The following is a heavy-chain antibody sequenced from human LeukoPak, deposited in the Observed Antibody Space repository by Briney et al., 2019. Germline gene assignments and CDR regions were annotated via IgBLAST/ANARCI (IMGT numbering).Heavy chain of an antibody. CDR1: GYTFTSYA. CDR3: ARVKTYYYDSSGYYLDY. V-gene: IGHV7-4-1*02. Sequence: ASVKVSCKASGYTFTSYAMNWVRQAPGQGLEWMGWINTNTGNPTYAQGFTGRFVFSLDTSVSTEYLQISSLKAEDTAVYYCARVKTYYYDSSGYYLDYWGQGTLVTVSS. J-gene: IGHJ4*02. D-gene: IGHD3-22*01. CDR2: INTNTGNP.